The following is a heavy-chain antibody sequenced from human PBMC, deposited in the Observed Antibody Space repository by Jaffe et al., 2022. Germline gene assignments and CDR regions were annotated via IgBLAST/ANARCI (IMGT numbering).Heavy chain of an antibody. V-gene: IGHV3-48*01. CDR2: ISSSSSTI. Sequence: EVQLVESGGGLVQPGGSLRLSCAASGFTFSSYSMNWVRQAPGKGLEWVSYISSSSSTIYYADSVKGRFTISRDNAKNSLYLQMNSLRAEDTAVYYCARRAGTYGDLDDAFDIWGQGTMVTVSS. CDR1: GFTFSSYS. D-gene: IGHD4-17*01. CDR3: ARRAGTYGDLDDAFDI. J-gene: IGHJ3*02.